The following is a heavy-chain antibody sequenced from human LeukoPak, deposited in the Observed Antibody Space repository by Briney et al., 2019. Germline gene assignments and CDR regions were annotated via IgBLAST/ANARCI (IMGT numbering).Heavy chain of an antibody. CDR3: ARGLCGGGSCYSP. D-gene: IGHD2-15*01. J-gene: IGHJ5*02. CDR1: GGSFSGYY. Sequence: SETLSLTCAVYGGSFSGYYWSWIRQPPGKGLEWIGEINHGGSTNYNPSLKSRVTISVDTSKNQFSLKLSSVTAADTAVYYCARGLCGGGSCYSPWGQGTLVTVSS. CDR2: INHGGST. V-gene: IGHV4-34*01.